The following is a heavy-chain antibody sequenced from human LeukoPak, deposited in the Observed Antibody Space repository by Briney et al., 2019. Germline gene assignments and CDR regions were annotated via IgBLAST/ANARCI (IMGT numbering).Heavy chain of an antibody. Sequence: GGSLRLSCAASGFTFSNYWMSWVRQAPGKGLEWVANIKQDGSEKYVNSVKGRFTISRDNAKNSLYLQMNSLRAEDTAIYYCAREDDWNYEDYWGQGTLVTVSS. J-gene: IGHJ4*02. CDR1: GFTFSNYW. V-gene: IGHV3-7*01. D-gene: IGHD1-7*01. CDR3: AREDDWNYEDY. CDR2: IKQDGSEK.